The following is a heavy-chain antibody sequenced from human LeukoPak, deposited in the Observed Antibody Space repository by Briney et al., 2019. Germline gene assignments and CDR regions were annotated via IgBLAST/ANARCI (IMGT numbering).Heavy chain of an antibody. Sequence: GGSLRLSCAASGFTFGNYGMSWVRHAPGKGLEWVSGLNWNGGVTGYADSVEGRFTISRDNAKNSQYLQMNSLRADDTALYFCARLHRYGYYYYYMDVWGKGTTVSVSS. CDR3: ARLHRYGYYYYYMDV. V-gene: IGHV3-20*04. D-gene: IGHD5-18*01. CDR2: LNWNGGVT. CDR1: GFTFGNYG. J-gene: IGHJ6*03.